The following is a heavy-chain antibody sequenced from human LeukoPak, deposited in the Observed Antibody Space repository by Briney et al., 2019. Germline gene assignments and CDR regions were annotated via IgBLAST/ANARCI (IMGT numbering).Heavy chain of an antibody. D-gene: IGHD2-2*03. Sequence: SETLSLTCAVYGGSFSGYYWSWIRQPPGKGLEWIGEINHSGSTNYNPSLKSRVTISVDTSKNQFSLKLSSVTAADTAVYYCARLDIVVVPAAMVGDYWGQGTLVTVSS. CDR1: GGSFSGYY. J-gene: IGHJ4*02. CDR2: INHSGST. CDR3: ARLDIVVVPAAMVGDY. V-gene: IGHV4-34*01.